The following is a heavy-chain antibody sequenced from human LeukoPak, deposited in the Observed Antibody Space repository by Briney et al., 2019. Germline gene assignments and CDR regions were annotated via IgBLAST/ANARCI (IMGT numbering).Heavy chain of an antibody. CDR2: ICGNGACA. Sequence: VGSLRLSCAASGFTFSNYAMSWVRQAPGKGLEWVSVICGNGACAYYADSVKGRFTISRDNSKNTLYLQMNSLRAEDTAVYHCAKHLATSGSYPLGYWGQGTPVTVSS. CDR3: AKHLATSGSYPLGY. V-gene: IGHV3-23*01. D-gene: IGHD2-15*01. CDR1: GFTFSNYA. J-gene: IGHJ4*02.